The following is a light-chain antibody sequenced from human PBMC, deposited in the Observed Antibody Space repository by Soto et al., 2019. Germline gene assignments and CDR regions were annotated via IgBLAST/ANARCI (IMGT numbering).Light chain of an antibody. CDR2: DAS. J-gene: IGKJ5*01. Sequence: EIVLAQSPVTLSLSRGERATLSCRASQSVSSYLAWYQQKPGQAPRLLIYDASNRATGIPARFSGSGSGTDFTLTISSLEPEDFAVYYCQQRSNITFGQGTRLEI. CDR3: QQRSNIT. V-gene: IGKV3-11*01. CDR1: QSVSSY.